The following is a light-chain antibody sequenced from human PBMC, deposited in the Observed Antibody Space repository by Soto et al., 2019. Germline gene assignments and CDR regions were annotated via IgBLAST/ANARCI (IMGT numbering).Light chain of an antibody. Sequence: DIQVTQYPPTLSASVGDRVTITCRASQTISTWMAWYQQKPGKAPNLLVYDASTLQSGVASRFSGSGSGTEFTLIISGLQPDDSATYYCQQYTNTNTPWMFGQGTNVDI. V-gene: IGKV1-5*01. CDR2: DAS. J-gene: IGKJ1*01. CDR1: QTISTW. CDR3: QQYTNTNTPWM.